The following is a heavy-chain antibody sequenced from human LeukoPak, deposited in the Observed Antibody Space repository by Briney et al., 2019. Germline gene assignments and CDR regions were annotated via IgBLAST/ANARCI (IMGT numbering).Heavy chain of an antibody. J-gene: IGHJ3*02. CDR2: IIPIFGTA. CDR3: ARDGPGYSYGRDAFDI. V-gene: IGHV1-69*13. CDR1: GGTFSSYA. D-gene: IGHD5-18*01. Sequence: SVKVSCKASGGTFSSYAISWVRQAPGQGLEWMGGIIPIFGTANYAQKFQGRVTITADESTSTAYMELSSLRSEDTAVYYCARDGPGYSYGRDAFDIWGQGTMVTVSS.